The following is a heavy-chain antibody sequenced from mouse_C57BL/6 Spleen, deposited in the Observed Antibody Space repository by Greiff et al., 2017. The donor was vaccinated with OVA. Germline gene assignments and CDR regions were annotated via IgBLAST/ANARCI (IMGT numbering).Heavy chain of an antibody. Sequence: VQLQQSGPELVKPGASVKISCKASGYTFTDYYMNWVKQSHGKSLEWIGAINPNNGGTSYNQKFKGKATLTVDKSSSTAYMELRSLTSEASAVYYCARWDGYYSAWFAYWGQGTLVTVSA. CDR1: GYTFTDYY. V-gene: IGHV1-26*01. CDR3: ARWDGYYSAWFAY. D-gene: IGHD2-3*01. CDR2: INPNNGGT. J-gene: IGHJ3*01.